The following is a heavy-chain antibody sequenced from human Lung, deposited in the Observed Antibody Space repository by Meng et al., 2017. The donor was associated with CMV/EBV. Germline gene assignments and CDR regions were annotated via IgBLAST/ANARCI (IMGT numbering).Heavy chain of an antibody. J-gene: IGHJ5*02. CDR1: GFTFSDYY. D-gene: IGHD4-11*01. Sequence: SXKISXAASGFTFSDYYMSWIRQAPGQGLEWVSHISPSGSTRYYADSVKGRFTISRDNADNSLYLQMSSLRAEDTATYYCARGAYTVTSFAEGRFDPWGQGIXVTVSS. CDR3: ARGAYTVTSFAEGRFDP. CDR2: ISPSGSTR. V-gene: IGHV3-11*01.